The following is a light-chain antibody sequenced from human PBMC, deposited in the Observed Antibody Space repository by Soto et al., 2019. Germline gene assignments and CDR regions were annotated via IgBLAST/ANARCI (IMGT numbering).Light chain of an antibody. CDR2: AAS. J-gene: IGKJ5*01. Sequence: IQMTQSPSSVSASVGDRATITCRASQGVDSRLAWYQQKPGKPPKLLIYAASILQSGVPSRFSGSGAGTDFTLTISSLQPEDFATYYCQQANSFPITFGQGTRLEMK. V-gene: IGKV1-12*01. CDR3: QQANSFPIT. CDR1: QGVDSR.